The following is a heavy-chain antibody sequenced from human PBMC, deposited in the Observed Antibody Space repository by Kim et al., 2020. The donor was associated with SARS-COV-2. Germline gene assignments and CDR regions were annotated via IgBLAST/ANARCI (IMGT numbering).Heavy chain of an antibody. CDR2: ISYDGSNK. D-gene: IGHD4-17*01. Sequence: GGSLRLSCAASGFTFSSYAMHWVRQAPGKGLEWVAVISYDGSNKYYADSVKGRFTISRDNSKNTLYLQMNSLRAEDTAVYYCARCTPQYLIYGALDYWGQGTLVTVSS. V-gene: IGHV3-30*04. CDR1: GFTFSSYA. CDR3: ARCTPQYLIYGALDY. J-gene: IGHJ4*02.